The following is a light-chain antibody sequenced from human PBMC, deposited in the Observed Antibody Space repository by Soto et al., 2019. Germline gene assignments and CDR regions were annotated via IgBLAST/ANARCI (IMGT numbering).Light chain of an antibody. CDR1: QSVSSN. Sequence: EIVMTQSPATLSVSPGERVTLSCRASQSVSSNLAWYQQKPGQAPRLLMYDASTRATGFPARFSGRGSGTEFTLTISSQQSEDFAVYYCQQYNRWPATFGQGTKVDIK. CDR2: DAS. V-gene: IGKV3-15*01. CDR3: QQYNRWPAT. J-gene: IGKJ1*01.